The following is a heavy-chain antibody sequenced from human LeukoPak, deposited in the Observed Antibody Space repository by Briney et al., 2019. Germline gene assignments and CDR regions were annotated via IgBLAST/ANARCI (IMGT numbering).Heavy chain of an antibody. D-gene: IGHD5-24*01. CDR2: IYYSGNT. CDR1: GGSINSDSDY. Sequence: SETLSLTCTVSGGSINSDSDYWGWIRQPPGKGLELIGNIYYSGNTYYNPSLKSRVTISLDTSKNQFSLKLSSVTAADTAVYYCARDRWLQSQRYFDYWGQGILVTVSS. V-gene: IGHV4-39*07. J-gene: IGHJ4*02. CDR3: ARDRWLQSQRYFDY.